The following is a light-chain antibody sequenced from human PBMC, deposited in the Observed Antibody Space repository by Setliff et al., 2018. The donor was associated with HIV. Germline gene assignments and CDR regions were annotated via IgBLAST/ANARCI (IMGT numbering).Light chain of an antibody. V-gene: IGLV2-23*02. J-gene: IGLJ1*01. CDR1: SSDVGSYSL. CDR3: CSYAGSSTPYV. CDR2: EVT. Sequence: QSVLTQPASVSGSPGQSITISCTGTSSDVGSYSLVSWYQQHPGKAPKLIIYEVTKRPSGVSNRFPGSKSGNTAALTISGLQAEDEADYYCCSYAGSSTPYVFGTGTKVTVL.